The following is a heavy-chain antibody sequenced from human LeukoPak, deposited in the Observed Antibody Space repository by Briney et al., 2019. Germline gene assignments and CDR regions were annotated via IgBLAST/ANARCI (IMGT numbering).Heavy chain of an antibody. D-gene: IGHD3-10*02. CDR2: ISTTGGTI. Sequence: PGGSLRLSCAASGFTFSSYEMNWVRQAPGKGLEWVPYISTTGGTIYYADSVKGRFTISRDNARNSLYLQMNSLRAEDSAVYYCAKSRVRGFYYFDYWGQGTLVTVSS. V-gene: IGHV3-48*03. CDR3: AKSRVRGFYYFDY. CDR1: GFTFSSYE. J-gene: IGHJ4*02.